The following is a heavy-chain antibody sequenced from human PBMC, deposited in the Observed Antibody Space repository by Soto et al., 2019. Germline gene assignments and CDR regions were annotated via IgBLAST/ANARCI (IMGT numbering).Heavy chain of an antibody. CDR2: VSYSGST. Sequence: SETLSLTCSLSGGAIGGYYWSWIRQPPGKALEWIGYVSYSGSTDYHPSLKSRVSISIDMSKNQFSLKMISVTAADTAVYYCARDTWVPAAPYYYYGMDVWGQGTTVTVSS. CDR1: GGAIGGYY. J-gene: IGHJ6*02. D-gene: IGHD2-2*01. CDR3: ARDTWVPAAPYYYYGMDV. V-gene: IGHV4-59*01.